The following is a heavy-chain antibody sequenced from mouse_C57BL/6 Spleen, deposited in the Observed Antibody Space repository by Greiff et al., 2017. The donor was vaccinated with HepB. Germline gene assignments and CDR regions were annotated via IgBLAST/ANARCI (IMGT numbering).Heavy chain of an antibody. CDR2: ISYDGSN. D-gene: IGHD2-4*01. CDR1: GYSITSGYY. Sequence: ESGPGLVKPSQSLSLTCSVTGYSITSGYYWNWIRQFPGNKLEWMGYISYDGSNNYNPSLKNRISITRDTSKNQFFLKLNSVTTEDTATYYCARHDYDVYPLFAYWGQGTLVTVSA. CDR3: ARHDYDVYPLFAY. V-gene: IGHV3-6*01. J-gene: IGHJ3*01.